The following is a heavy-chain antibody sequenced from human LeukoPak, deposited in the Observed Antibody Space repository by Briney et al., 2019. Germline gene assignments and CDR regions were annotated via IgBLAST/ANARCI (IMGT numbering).Heavy chain of an antibody. D-gene: IGHD2-2*01. CDR3: ARALYHTFDY. Sequence: ASVKVSCKASGYSFTTYGISWVRQAPGQGLEWMGWISANNNNTDNVQKLQGRVTMTTDTSTSTAYMELRSLRSDDTAVYYCARALYHTFDYWGQGALVTVSS. CDR1: GYSFTTYG. J-gene: IGHJ4*02. CDR2: ISANNNNT. V-gene: IGHV1-18*01.